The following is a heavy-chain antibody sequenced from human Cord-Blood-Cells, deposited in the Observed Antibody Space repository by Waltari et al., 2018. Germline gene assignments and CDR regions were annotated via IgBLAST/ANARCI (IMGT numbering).Heavy chain of an antibody. Sequence: EVQLVESGGCLIQPGGSLRLSCAASGFTVSSNYKCWVRRSPGKGLEWVSVIYRGGRTYYADSVKGRVTISRDNSKNTLYLQMNSLRAEDTAVYYCARDRGRGSWRIPFDYWGQGTLVTVSS. CDR3: ARDRGRGSWRIPFDY. V-gene: IGHV3-53*01. J-gene: IGHJ4*02. CDR2: IYRGGRT. D-gene: IGHD6-13*01. CDR1: GFTVSSNY.